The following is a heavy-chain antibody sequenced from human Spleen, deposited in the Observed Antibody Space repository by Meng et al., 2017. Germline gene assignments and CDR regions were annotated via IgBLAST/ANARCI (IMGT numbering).Heavy chain of an antibody. Sequence: GSLRLSCTVSGGSISSSTYYWGWIRQPPGKGLEWIGSIYSTGSTSDNPSLKSRVTISVDTSQNQFSLKLRSVTAADTAVYYCARDKLRYPEYYFDYWGQGRLVTVSS. D-gene: IGHD2-2*02. CDR3: ARDKLRYPEYYFDY. V-gene: IGHV4-39*07. CDR2: IYSTGST. CDR1: GGSISSSTYY. J-gene: IGHJ4*02.